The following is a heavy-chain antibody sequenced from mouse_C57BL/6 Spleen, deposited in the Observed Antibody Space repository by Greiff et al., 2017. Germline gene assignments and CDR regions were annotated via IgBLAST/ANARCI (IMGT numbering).Heavy chain of an antibody. Sequence: VQLQQSGPGLVKPSQSLSLTCSVTGYSITSGYYWNWIRQFPGNKLEWMGYISYGGSNNYNPSLKNRISITRDTSKNQFFLKLNSVTTEDTGTNYCERDEGYYGSSWSWYFDVGGTGTTVTVSS. CDR3: ERDEGYYGSSWSWYFDV. CDR1: GYSITSGYY. J-gene: IGHJ1*03. D-gene: IGHD1-1*01. CDR2: ISYGGSN. V-gene: IGHV3-6*01.